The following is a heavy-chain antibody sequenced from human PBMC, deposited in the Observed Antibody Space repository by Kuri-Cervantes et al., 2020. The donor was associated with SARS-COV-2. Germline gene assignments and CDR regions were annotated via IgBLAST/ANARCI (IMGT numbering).Heavy chain of an antibody. J-gene: IGHJ4*01. CDR2: IYFTGST. D-gene: IGHD7-27*01. Sequence: SETLSLTCAVSGGSISSNSHYWGWLRQLPDKGLEWIGTIYFTGSTYYNPSLRSRVTISIDTSKDRFYLKLNSVTATDAAVYYCARRAWAYYFDFWGQGSLVTVSS. V-gene: IGHV4-39*01. CDR3: ARRAWAYYFDF. CDR1: GGSISSNSHY.